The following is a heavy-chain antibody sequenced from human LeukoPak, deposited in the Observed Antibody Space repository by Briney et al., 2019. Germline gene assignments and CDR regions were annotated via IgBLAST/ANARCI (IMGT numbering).Heavy chain of an antibody. J-gene: IGHJ4*02. CDR2: IYYSGST. V-gene: IGHV4-59*01. Sequence: SETLSLTCTVSGGAISTYYWSWIRQPPGKGLEWIGYIYYSGSTDYNPSLKSRVTISVDTSKNQFSLKLSSVTAADTAVYYCARVVGATQNFDYWGQGTLVTVSS. CDR1: GGAISTYY. CDR3: ARVVGATQNFDY. D-gene: IGHD1-26*01.